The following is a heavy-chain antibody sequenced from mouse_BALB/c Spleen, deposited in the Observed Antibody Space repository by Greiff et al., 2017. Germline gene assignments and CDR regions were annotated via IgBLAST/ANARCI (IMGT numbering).Heavy chain of an antibody. CDR1: GFSLTSYG. CDR3: AKRLSTMITVYAMDY. Sequence: VKLKQSGPSLVQPSQSLSITCTVSGFSLTSYGVHWVRQSPGKGLEWLGVIWRGGSTDYNAAFMSRLSITKDNSKSQVFFKMNSLQADDTAIYYCAKRLSTMITVYAMDYWGQGTSVTVSS. CDR2: IWRGGST. V-gene: IGHV2-5-1*01. J-gene: IGHJ4*01. D-gene: IGHD2-4*01.